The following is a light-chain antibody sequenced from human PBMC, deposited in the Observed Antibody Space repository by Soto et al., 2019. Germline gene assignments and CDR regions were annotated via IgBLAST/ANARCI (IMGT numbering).Light chain of an antibody. Sequence: ELVLTQTPATLSLSPGERPTLSCRAGENFGSSYLACYQQKRGQAPXFXXYGASSRATGIPDRFSASASARDYMLTISGLEPQDFAVYYGQQYGSTPLISFGHGTRLEIK. CDR2: GAS. CDR1: ENFGSSY. V-gene: IGKV3-20*01. J-gene: IGKJ5*01. CDR3: QQYGSTPLIS.